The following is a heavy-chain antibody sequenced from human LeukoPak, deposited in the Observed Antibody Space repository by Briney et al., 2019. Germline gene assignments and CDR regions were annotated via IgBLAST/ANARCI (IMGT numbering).Heavy chain of an antibody. CDR1: VYTFTGYY. Sequence: ASVKVSCKASVYTFTGYYMHCVRQAPGQGLEWMGWINPNSGGTNYAQKFQGRVTMTRNTSISTAYRELSRLRSDDTAVYYCARGKEDYGDYGLGYWGQGTLVTVSS. CDR2: INPNSGGT. V-gene: IGHV1-2*02. CDR3: ARGKEDYGDYGLGY. J-gene: IGHJ4*02. D-gene: IGHD4-17*01.